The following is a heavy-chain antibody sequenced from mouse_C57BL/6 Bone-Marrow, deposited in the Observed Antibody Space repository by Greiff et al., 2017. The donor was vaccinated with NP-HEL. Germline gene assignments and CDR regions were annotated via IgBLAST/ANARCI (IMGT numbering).Heavy chain of an antibody. CDR1: GYTFTSYD. CDR3: EGGRGKYFDY. V-gene: IGHV1-85*01. J-gene: IGHJ2*01. CDR2: IYPRDGST. D-gene: IGHD3-3*01. Sequence: QVQLKESGPELVKPGASVKLSCKASGYTFTSYDINWVKQRPGQGLEWIGWIYPRDGSTKYNEKFKGKATLTVDTSSSTAYMELHSLTSEDSAVYFCEGGRGKYFDYWGQGTTLTVSS.